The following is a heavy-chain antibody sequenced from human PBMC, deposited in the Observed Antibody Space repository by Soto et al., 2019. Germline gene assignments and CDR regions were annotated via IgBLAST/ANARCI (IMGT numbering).Heavy chain of an antibody. J-gene: IGHJ4*02. CDR2: VSPHNGNT. D-gene: IGHD3-22*01. V-gene: IGHV1-18*04. Sequence: QVHLVQSGAEVKKPGASVRVSCKASGYTFSTYTISWVRQAPGQRLEWMGWVSPHNGNTNYEQKLLGRVTMTADTSTSTAYLELRSLRSDDTAVYYCARETYYSDCDGFPQSDLWGQGTLVTVSS. CDR1: GYTFSTYT. CDR3: ARETYYSDCDGFPQSDL.